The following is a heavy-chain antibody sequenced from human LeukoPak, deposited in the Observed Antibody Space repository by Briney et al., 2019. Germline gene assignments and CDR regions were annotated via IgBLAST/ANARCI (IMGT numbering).Heavy chain of an antibody. CDR1: GFAFGNYG. J-gene: IGHJ3*01. CDR2: ITGSGGTT. D-gene: IGHD4-17*01. V-gene: IGHV3-23*01. CDR3: AKDPNGDYLGAFDF. Sequence: GGSLRLSCTGSGFAFGNYGMTWVRQPPGKGLEWVSAITGSGGTTRYTDSVAGRFTISRDNSGNTLFLQMNSLRAEDTAVYYCAKDPNGDYLGAFDFWGPGTLVTVSS.